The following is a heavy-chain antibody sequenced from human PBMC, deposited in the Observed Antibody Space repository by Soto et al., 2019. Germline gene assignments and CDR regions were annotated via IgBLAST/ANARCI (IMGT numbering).Heavy chain of an antibody. V-gene: IGHV4-38-2*02. CDR3: ARDLRDFYDTSGAAFDY. J-gene: IGHJ4*02. CDR2: IYHSGST. CDR1: GYSISSGYY. D-gene: IGHD3-22*01. Sequence: SETLSLTCAVSGYSISSGYYWGWIRQPPGKGLEWIGNIYHSGSTYYNPSLRSRVTISVDTSKNQISLKLSSVTAADTAVYYCARDLRDFYDTSGAAFDYWGQGTLVTVSS.